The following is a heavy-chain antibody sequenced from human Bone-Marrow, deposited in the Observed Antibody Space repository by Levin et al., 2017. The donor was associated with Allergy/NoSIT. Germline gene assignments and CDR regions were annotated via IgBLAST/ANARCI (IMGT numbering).Heavy chain of an antibody. CDR1: GQTLSESS. CDR2: FDPEDGET. J-gene: IGHJ4*02. D-gene: IGHD6-13*01. CDR3: ATSHGSSSLDY. V-gene: IGHV1-24*01. Sequence: ASVKVSCKVSGQTLSESSMHWVRQAPGKGLEWMGGFDPEDGETLYAQKFQGRVTMTEDTSTDTAYMEVSSLRAEDTAIYYCATSHGSSSLDYWGQGTQVTVSS.